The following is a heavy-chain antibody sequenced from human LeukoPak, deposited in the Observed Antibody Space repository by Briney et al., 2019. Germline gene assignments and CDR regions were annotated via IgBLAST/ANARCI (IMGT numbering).Heavy chain of an antibody. CDR1: GFTFTSYG. CDR2: ISGGAVST. J-gene: IGHJ4*02. D-gene: IGHD2-2*01. V-gene: IGHV3-23*01. CDR3: AKGFYCSSSTCLDY. Sequence: GGSLRLSCAASGFTFTSYGMSWVRQAPGKGLEWVSGISGGAVSTNYADSVKGRFTISRDNSKNTLYLQMNSLRAEDTAVYYCAKGFYCSSSTCLDYWGQGTLVTVSS.